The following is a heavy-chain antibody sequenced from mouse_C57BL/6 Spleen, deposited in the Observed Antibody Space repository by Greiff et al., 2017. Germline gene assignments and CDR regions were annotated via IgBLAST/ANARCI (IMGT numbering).Heavy chain of an antibody. J-gene: IGHJ3*01. V-gene: IGHV5-12*01. Sequence: EVQRVESGGGLVQPGGSLKLSCAASGFTFSDYYMYWVRQTPEKRLEWVAYISNGGGSTYYPDTVKGGFTISRDNAKNTLYLQMSRLKSEDTAMYYCARALNYEDDGAWVAYWGKGNLVTVSA. CDR3: ARALNYEDDGAWVAY. D-gene: IGHD2-4*01. CDR2: ISNGGGST. CDR1: GFTFSDYY.